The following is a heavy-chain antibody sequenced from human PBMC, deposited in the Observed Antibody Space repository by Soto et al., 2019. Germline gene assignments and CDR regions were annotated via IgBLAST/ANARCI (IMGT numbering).Heavy chain of an antibody. CDR2: IKSKTDGGTT. CDR1: GFTFSNAW. V-gene: IGHV3-15*07. CDR3: TTDRLEWLFLHGRGWI. D-gene: IGHD3-3*01. Sequence: EVQLVESGGGLVKPGGSLRLSCAASGFTFSNAWMNWVRQAPGKGLEWVGRIKSKTDGGTTDYAAPVKGRFTISRDDSKTTLYLQMNSLKTENTAVYYCTTDRLEWLFLHGRGWIWGQGTMVTVSS. J-gene: IGHJ3*02.